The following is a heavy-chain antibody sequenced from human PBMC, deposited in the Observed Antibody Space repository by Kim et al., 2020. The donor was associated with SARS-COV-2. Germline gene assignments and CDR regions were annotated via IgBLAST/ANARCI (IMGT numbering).Heavy chain of an antibody. J-gene: IGHJ3*02. CDR1: GFTFSSYS. CDR3: ARDPSSTAFDI. CDR2: IRRNRSVI. V-gene: IGHV3-21*01. D-gene: IGHD2-2*01. Sequence: GGSLRLSCAASGFTFSSYSMNWVRQAQRKGQEWVSPIRRNRSVIYYADSVKGRFTISRDNAKNSLYLQMNSLRAEDTAVYYCARDPSSTAFDIWGQGTMVTVSS.